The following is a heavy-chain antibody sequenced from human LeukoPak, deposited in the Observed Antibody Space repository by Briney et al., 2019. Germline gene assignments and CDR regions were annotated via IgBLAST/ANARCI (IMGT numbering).Heavy chain of an antibody. CDR1: GFRFSSYA. J-gene: IGHJ4*02. V-gene: IGHV3-23*01. Sequence: GGSLRLSCAASGFRFSSYAMSWVRQAPGKGLEWVSAISGSGVSTYYADSVKGRFTVSRDNSKNTLYLQMSSPRAEDTAVYYCAKDEGNWNYNLASQTYDWGQGTLVTVSS. D-gene: IGHD1-7*01. CDR2: ISGSGVST. CDR3: AKDEGNWNYNLASQTYD.